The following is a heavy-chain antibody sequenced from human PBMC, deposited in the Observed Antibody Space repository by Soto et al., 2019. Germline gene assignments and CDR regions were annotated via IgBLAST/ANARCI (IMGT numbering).Heavy chain of an antibody. CDR1: GGTFSNSA. J-gene: IGHJ6*02. Sequence: QVQLEQSGAEVKQPGSSVRVSCKASGGTFSNSAISWVRQAPGQGLEWMGGIMPVFRAPDYAQNFQGRVTITAAESTSTAYMELHGLRSDDTAVYLCARDKDRLQLGGNYYYILDVWGQGTTVTVSS. D-gene: IGHD5-12*01. V-gene: IGHV1-69*12. CDR3: ARDKDRLQLGGNYYYILDV. CDR2: IMPVFRAP.